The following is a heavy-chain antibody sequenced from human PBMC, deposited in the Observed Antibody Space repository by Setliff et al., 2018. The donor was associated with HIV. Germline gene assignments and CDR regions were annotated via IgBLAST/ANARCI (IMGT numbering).Heavy chain of an antibody. V-gene: IGHV1-2*02. J-gene: IGHJ4*02. Sequence: ASVKVSCKTSGYNFTGYYMHWVRQAPGQGPEWMGWINPKSGGTKYAQKFQARVTMTRDTSISTAYMELSRLRSDDTAVYYCARGASSYDYGDYRVLVYWGQGSLVTVSS. CDR1: GYNFTGYY. D-gene: IGHD4-17*01. CDR2: INPKSGGT. CDR3: ARGASSYDYGDYRVLVY.